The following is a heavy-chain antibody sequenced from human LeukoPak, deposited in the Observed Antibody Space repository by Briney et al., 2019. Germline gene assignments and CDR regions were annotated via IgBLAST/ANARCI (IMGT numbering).Heavy chain of an antibody. D-gene: IGHD5-18*01. CDR2: ISAYNDNT. J-gene: IGHJ5*02. Sequence: ASVKVSCKASGYTFTSYGISWVRQAPGQGLEWMGWISAYNDNTNYAQKLQGRVTMTTDTSTSTAYMELRSLRSDDTAVYYCARDPRALYSYGTNWFDPWGQGTLVTVSS. CDR1: GYTFTSYG. V-gene: IGHV1-18*01. CDR3: ARDPRALYSYGTNWFDP.